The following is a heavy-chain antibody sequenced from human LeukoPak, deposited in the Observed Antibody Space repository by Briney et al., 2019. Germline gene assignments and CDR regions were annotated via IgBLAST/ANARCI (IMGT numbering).Heavy chain of an antibody. CDR3: ATDRGIAAAGALDY. D-gene: IGHD6-13*01. V-gene: IGHV1-69-2*01. Sequence: ATVKISCKVSGYTFTDNYMHWVQQAPGKGLEWLGLVDPEDGETIYAEKFQGRVTITADTSTDTAYMELSSPRSEDTAVYYCATDRGIAAAGALDYWGQGTLVTVSS. CDR2: VDPEDGET. CDR1: GYTFTDNY. J-gene: IGHJ4*02.